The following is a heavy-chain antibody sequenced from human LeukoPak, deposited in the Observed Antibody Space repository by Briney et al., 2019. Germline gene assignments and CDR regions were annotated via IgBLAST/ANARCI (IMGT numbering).Heavy chain of an antibody. Sequence: ASVKVSCKVSGNTLTDLSIHWVRQAPEKGLDWMGGFDPEDAEVIYAEKFQDRVTMTEDPSTDTAYSELSSLRSEDTAVYYCARDVLRAIFGVVTPVDPWGQGTLVTVSS. CDR2: FDPEDAEV. D-gene: IGHD3-3*01. J-gene: IGHJ5*02. CDR3: ARDVLRAIFGVVTPVDP. CDR1: GNTLTDLS. V-gene: IGHV1-24*01.